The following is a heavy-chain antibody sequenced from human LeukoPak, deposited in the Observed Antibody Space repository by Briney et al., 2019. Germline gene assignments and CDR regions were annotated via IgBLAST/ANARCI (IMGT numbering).Heavy chain of an antibody. J-gene: IGHJ3*02. CDR3: ARVERFESILDAFDI. Sequence: PSETLSLTCTVSGGSISSYYWSWIRQPPGKGLEWIGYIYYSGSTNYNPSLKSRVTISVDTSKNQFSLKLSSVTAADTAVYYCARVERFESILDAFDIWGRGTMVTVSS. CDR2: IYYSGST. CDR1: GGSISSYY. D-gene: IGHD2-21*01. V-gene: IGHV4-59*01.